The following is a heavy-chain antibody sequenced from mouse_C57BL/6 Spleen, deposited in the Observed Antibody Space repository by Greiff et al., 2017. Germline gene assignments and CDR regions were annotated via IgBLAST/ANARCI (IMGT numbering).Heavy chain of an antibody. CDR3: ARPFYYGSPFDY. CDR2: ISSGSSTI. V-gene: IGHV5-17*01. D-gene: IGHD1-1*01. Sequence: EVKLVESGGGLVKPGGSLKLSCAASGFTFSDYGMHSVRQAPEKGLEWVAYISSGSSTIYYADTVKGRFTISRDNAKNTLFLQMTSLRSEDTAMYYCARPFYYGSPFDYWGQGTTLTVSS. CDR1: GFTFSDYG. J-gene: IGHJ2*01.